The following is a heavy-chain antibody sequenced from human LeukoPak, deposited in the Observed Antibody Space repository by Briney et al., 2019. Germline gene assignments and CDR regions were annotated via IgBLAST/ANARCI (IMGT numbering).Heavy chain of an antibody. CDR1: GFTFINAW. CDR3: TTLDSSGYYGYFDY. D-gene: IGHD3-22*01. J-gene: IGHJ4*02. CDR2: IKSKTYGGTP. V-gene: IGHV3-15*01. Sequence: PVGSLRLSCAASGFTFINAWMSWVRQAPGQGLDWVGRIKSKTYGGTPDYAAPVKGRFTISRDDSKNTLYLQMNSLKTEDTAVYYCTTLDSSGYYGYFDYWGQGTLVTVSS.